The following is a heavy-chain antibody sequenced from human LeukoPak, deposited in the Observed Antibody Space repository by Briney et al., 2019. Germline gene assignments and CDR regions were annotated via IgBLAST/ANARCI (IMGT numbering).Heavy chain of an antibody. Sequence: GGSLRISCAAWGFTFSSHGLAWGGQGPGKVLEWVAVISYDGSNKYYADSVKGRFTISRDNSKNTLYLQMNSLRAEDTAVYYCAKDLTGGFDYWGQGTLVTVSS. J-gene: IGHJ4*02. V-gene: IGHV3-30*18. D-gene: IGHD7-27*01. CDR3: AKDLTGGFDY. CDR1: GFTFSSHG. CDR2: ISYDGSNK.